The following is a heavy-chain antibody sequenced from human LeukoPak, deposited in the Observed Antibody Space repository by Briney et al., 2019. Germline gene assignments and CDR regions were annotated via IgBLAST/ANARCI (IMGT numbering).Heavy chain of an antibody. Sequence: SETLSLTCAVYGGSFSGYYWSWIRQPPGKGLEWIGEINHSGSTNYNPSLKSRVTISVDTSKNQFSLKLSSVTAADTAVYYCARGHTMVRGVNYFDYWGREPWSPSPQ. D-gene: IGHD3-10*01. CDR1: GGSFSGYY. CDR3: ARGHTMVRGVNYFDY. J-gene: IGHJ4*02. CDR2: INHSGST. V-gene: IGHV4-34*01.